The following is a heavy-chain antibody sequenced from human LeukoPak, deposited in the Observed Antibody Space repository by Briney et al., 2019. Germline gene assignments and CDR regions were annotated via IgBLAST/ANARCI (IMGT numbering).Heavy chain of an antibody. CDR1: KFTFSSYW. D-gene: IGHD6-19*01. CDR3: ARVGSGWALDY. J-gene: IGHJ4*02. V-gene: IGHV3-7*01. CDR2: IKKDGSEK. Sequence: PGGSLRLSCAASKFTFSSYWMSWVRQAPGKGLEWVANIKKDGSEKYYVDSVKGRFTISRDNAKNSLYLQMNSLRAEDTAVYYCARVGSGWALDYWGQGTLVTVSS.